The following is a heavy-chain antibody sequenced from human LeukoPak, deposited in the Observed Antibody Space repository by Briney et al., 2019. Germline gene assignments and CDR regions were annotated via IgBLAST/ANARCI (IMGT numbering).Heavy chain of an antibody. Sequence: GGSLRLSCAASGFTFSTSAMSWVRRAPGKGLEWVSIISGSDATTYYADSVKGRFTISRDNSKNMLYLQMNSLRAEDTAVYYCAKGAVAGTVPNYYFDYWGQGTLVTVSS. D-gene: IGHD6-19*01. V-gene: IGHV3-23*01. CDR1: GFTFSTSA. J-gene: IGHJ4*02. CDR2: ISGSDATT. CDR3: AKGAVAGTVPNYYFDY.